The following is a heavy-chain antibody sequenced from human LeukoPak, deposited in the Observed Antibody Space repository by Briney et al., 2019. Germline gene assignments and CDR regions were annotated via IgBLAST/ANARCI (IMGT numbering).Heavy chain of an antibody. Sequence: GGSLRLSCAASGFTFSSYEMNWVRQAPGKGLEWVAFIRYDGSNKYYADSVKGRFTISRDNSKNTLYLQMNSLRAEDTAVYYCAKEMRYYDSSGYPPDAFDIWGQGTMVSVSS. CDR3: AKEMRYYDSSGYPPDAFDI. CDR2: IRYDGSNK. D-gene: IGHD3-22*01. V-gene: IGHV3-30*02. J-gene: IGHJ3*02. CDR1: GFTFSSYE.